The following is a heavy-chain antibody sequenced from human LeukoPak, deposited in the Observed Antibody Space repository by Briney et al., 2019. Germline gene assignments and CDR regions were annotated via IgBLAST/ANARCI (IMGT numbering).Heavy chain of an antibody. CDR1: GGSFSGYY. D-gene: IGHD1-26*01. J-gene: IGHJ4*02. CDR2: INHSGST. V-gene: IGHV4-34*01. Sequence: PSETLSLTCAVYGGSFSGYYWSWIRQPPGKGLEWIGEINHSGSTNYNPSLKSRVTISVDTSKNQFSLRLSSVTAADTAVYYCAREVGEFDYWGQGTLVTVSS. CDR3: AREVGEFDY.